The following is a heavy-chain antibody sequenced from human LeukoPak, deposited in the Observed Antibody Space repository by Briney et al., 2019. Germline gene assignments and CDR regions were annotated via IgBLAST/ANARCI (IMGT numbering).Heavy chain of an antibody. Sequence: ASVKVSCKVSGYTLTELSMHWVRQAPGKGLEWMGGFDHEDGETIYAQKFQGRVTMTEDTSTDTAYMELSSLRSEDTAVYYCATGALLWFGEPFDPWGQGTLVTVSS. J-gene: IGHJ5*02. CDR1: GYTLTELS. CDR3: ATGALLWFGEPFDP. V-gene: IGHV1-24*01. D-gene: IGHD3-10*01. CDR2: FDHEDGET.